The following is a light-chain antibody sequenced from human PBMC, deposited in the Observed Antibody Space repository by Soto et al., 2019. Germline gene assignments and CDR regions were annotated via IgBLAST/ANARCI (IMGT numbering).Light chain of an antibody. Sequence: EIVMTQSPATLSVSPGERATLSCRASQSVSSYLAWYQQKPGQAPRLLIFGASTRATGIPARFSGSGSETEFTLTISSLQSEDFAVYYCQQYSVWPLTFGGGTKVDIK. CDR3: QQYSVWPLT. CDR2: GAS. V-gene: IGKV3D-15*01. J-gene: IGKJ4*01. CDR1: QSVSSY.